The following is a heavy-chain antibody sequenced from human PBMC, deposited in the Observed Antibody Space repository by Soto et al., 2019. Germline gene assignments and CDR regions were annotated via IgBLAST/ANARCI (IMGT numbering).Heavy chain of an antibody. D-gene: IGHD6-13*01. CDR3: ARHAYSRASYYFDY. CDR1: GGSISSYQ. V-gene: IGHV4-59*08. Sequence: QVQLQESGPGLVKPSETLSLTCTVSGGSISSYQWSWIRQPPGKGLEWIGYIYYSGSTNYNPSLKSRGTISVDTSKNQFSLKLSCVTAADTAVYYCARHAYSRASYYFDYWGQGTLVTVSS. J-gene: IGHJ4*02. CDR2: IYYSGST.